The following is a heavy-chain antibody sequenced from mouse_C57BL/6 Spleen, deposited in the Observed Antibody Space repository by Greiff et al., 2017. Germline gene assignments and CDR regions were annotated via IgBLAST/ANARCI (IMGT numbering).Heavy chain of an antibody. D-gene: IGHD2-2*01. CDR2: ISRGSSTI. V-gene: IGHV5-17*01. CDR1: GFTFSDYG. J-gene: IGHJ3*01. CDR3: AWRGGYDGFAY. Sequence: EVQGVESGGGLVKPGGSLTLSCAASGFTFSDYGMHWVRQAPEKGLEWVAYISRGSSTIYYAETVKGRFTISRDNAKNTLFLQMTSLGSEDTAMYYCAWRGGYDGFAYWGQGTLVTVSA.